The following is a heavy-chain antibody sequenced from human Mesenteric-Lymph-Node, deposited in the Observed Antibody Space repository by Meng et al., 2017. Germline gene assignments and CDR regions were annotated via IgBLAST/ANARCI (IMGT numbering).Heavy chain of an antibody. CDR3: ARHLEGYYSSKGYSSFDP. J-gene: IGHJ5*02. CDR1: GGSIIKNY. V-gene: IGHV4-59*08. Sequence: QVLQPASGLVLVHPSETLTLTSTVAGGSIIKNYCSWIRQPPGKELEWIGFIYYSGSTTYNPSLQSRVSISVDTSKNQFSLNLSSVTAADTAVYYCARHLEGYYSSKGYSSFDPWGQGTLVTVSS. CDR2: IYYSGST. D-gene: IGHD2-2*01.